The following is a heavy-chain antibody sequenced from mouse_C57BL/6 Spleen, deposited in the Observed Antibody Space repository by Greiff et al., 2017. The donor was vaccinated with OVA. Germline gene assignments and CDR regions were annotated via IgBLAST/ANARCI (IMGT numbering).Heavy chain of an antibody. CDR2: ISSGSSTI. V-gene: IGHV5-17*01. CDR1: GFTFSDYG. CDR3: ARRIITTVVDGSMDY. D-gene: IGHD1-1*01. J-gene: IGHJ4*01. Sequence: DVKLVESGGGLVKPGGSLKLSCAASGFTFSDYGMHWVRQAPEKGLEWVAYISSGSSTIYYADTVKGRFTFSRDNATNTLFLQMTSLRSEDTAMYYCARRIITTVVDGSMDYWGQGTSVTVSS.